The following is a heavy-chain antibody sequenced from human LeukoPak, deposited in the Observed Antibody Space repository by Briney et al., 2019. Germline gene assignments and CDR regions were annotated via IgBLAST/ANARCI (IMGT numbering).Heavy chain of an antibody. V-gene: IGHV3-74*01. CDR1: GFTFSTYW. CDR2: INTDGSST. Sequence: GGSLRLSCAASGFTFSTYWMHWVRQAPGKGLVWVSRINTDGSSTSYADSVKGRFTISRDNAKNTLFLQMNSLRAEDTAVYYCARCPYDSTGYYSVPSHLDYWGQGTLVTVSS. CDR3: ARCPYDSTGYYSVPSHLDY. J-gene: IGHJ4*02. D-gene: IGHD3-22*01.